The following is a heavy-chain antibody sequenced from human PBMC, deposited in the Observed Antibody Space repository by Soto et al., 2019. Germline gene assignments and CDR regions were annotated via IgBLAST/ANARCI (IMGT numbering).Heavy chain of an antibody. V-gene: IGHV5-51*01. CDR3: ARHRPLAAAGLNWFYP. D-gene: IGHD6-13*01. Sequence: PGESLKISCKGSGYSFGSWWIGWVRQMPGKGLERMGIIYPGDSDIRYSPSFQGQVTISADKSISTAYLQWSSLKASDTAMYYCARHRPLAAAGLNWFYPWGQGTLVTVSS. CDR2: IYPGDSDI. J-gene: IGHJ5*02. CDR1: GYSFGSWW.